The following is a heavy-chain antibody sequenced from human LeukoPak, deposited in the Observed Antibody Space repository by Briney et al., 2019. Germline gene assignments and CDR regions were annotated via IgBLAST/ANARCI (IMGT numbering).Heavy chain of an antibody. V-gene: IGHV3-21*01. CDR1: GFTFSSYS. CDR2: ISSSSSYI. J-gene: IGHJ4*02. Sequence: PGGSLRLSCAASGFTFSSYSMNWVRQAPGKGLEWVSSISSSSSYIYYADSVKGRFTISRDNAKHSLYLQMNSLRAEDTAVYYCARMYSSSPRSVRPLYYFDYWGQGTLVTVSS. D-gene: IGHD6-13*01. CDR3: ARMYSSSPRSVRPLYYFDY.